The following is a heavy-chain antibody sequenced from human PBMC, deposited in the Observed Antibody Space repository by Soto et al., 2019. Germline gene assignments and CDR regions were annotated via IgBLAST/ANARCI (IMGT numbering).Heavy chain of an antibody. CDR1: GGSISSYY. CDR3: ARVLYSSDWSQYNWFDP. D-gene: IGHD6-19*01. V-gene: IGHV4-59*01. Sequence: WETLSLTCTVSGGSISSYYWSWIRQPPGKGLEWIGYIYYSGSTNYNPSLKSRVTISVDTPKNQFSLKLSSVTAADTAVYYCARVLYSSDWSQYNWFDPWGQGTLVTVSS. CDR2: IYYSGST. J-gene: IGHJ5*02.